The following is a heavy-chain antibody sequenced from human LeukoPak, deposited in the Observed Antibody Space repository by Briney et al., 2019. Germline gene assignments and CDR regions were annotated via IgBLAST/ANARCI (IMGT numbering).Heavy chain of an antibody. CDR2: INHSGST. Sequence: SETLSLTCAVYGGSFSGYYWSWIRQPPGKGLEWIGEINHSGSTNYNPSLKSRVTISVDTSKNQFSLKLSSVTAADTAEYYCARSDKSGYYPFYFDYWGQGTLVTVSS. D-gene: IGHD3-22*01. CDR1: GGSFSGYY. CDR3: ARSDKSGYYPFYFDY. J-gene: IGHJ4*02. V-gene: IGHV4-34*01.